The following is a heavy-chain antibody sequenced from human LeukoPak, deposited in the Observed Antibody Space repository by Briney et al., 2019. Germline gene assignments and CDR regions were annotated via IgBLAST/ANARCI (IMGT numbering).Heavy chain of an antibody. Sequence: SETLSFTCTVSGGSISSYYWSWIRQPAGKGLEWIGRIYTSGSTNYNPSLKSRVTMSVDTSKNQFSLKLSSVTAADTAVYYCARENYDILTGYSSYYMDVWGKGTTVTVSS. J-gene: IGHJ6*03. CDR2: IYTSGST. V-gene: IGHV4-4*07. CDR3: ARENYDILTGYSSYYMDV. D-gene: IGHD3-9*01. CDR1: GGSISSYY.